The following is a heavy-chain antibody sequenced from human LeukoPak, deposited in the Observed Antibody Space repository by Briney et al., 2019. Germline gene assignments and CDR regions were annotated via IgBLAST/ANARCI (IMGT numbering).Heavy chain of an antibody. D-gene: IGHD4-17*01. V-gene: IGHV5-51*01. J-gene: IGHJ2*01. CDR2: IYPGDSDT. CDR3: ARRTVTRYAWYFDL. Sequence: HGESLRISCKTSGYSFTSYWIHWVRQMPGKGLEWMGIIYPGDSDTRYSPSFQGQVTISADKSISTAYLQWSSLKASDTAMYYCARRTVTRYAWYFDLWGRGTLVTVSS. CDR1: GYSFTSYW.